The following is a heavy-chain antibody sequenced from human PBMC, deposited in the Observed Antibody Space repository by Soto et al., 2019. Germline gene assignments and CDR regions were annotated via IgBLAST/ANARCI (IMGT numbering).Heavy chain of an antibody. V-gene: IGHV3-23*01. J-gene: IGHJ6*03. CDR3: AKGPGSNSNYYMDV. CDR2: ISGSGGST. Sequence: EVQLLESGGGLVQPGGSLRLSCAASGFTFSSYAMSWVRQAPGKGLEWVSAISGSGGSTYYADSVKGRFTLSRDNSKNTLYLQMNCLRAEDTAVYYCAKGPGSNSNYYMDVWGKGTTVTVSS. CDR1: GFTFSSYA. D-gene: IGHD3-10*01.